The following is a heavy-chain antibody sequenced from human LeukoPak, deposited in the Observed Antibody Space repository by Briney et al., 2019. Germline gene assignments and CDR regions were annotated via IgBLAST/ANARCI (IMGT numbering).Heavy chain of an antibody. D-gene: IGHD1-26*01. J-gene: IGHJ4*02. V-gene: IGHV3-48*01. Sequence: GGSLRLSCAASGFTFSSYSMNWVRQAPGKGLEWVSYISSSSSTIYYADSVKGRFTISRDNSKNTLYLQMNSLRAEDTAVYYCAKTKWEPIPSAFDYWGQGTLVTVSS. CDR3: AKTKWEPIPSAFDY. CDR2: ISSSSSTI. CDR1: GFTFSSYS.